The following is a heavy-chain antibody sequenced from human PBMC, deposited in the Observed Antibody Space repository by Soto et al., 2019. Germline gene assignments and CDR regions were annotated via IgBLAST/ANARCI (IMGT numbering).Heavy chain of an antibody. CDR3: ARLGVVVPAARPFSYYYYYGMDV. CDR1: VYSFTSYW. D-gene: IGHD2-2*01. CDR2: IDPSDSCT. J-gene: IGHJ6*02. V-gene: IGHV5-10-1*01. Sequence: GESLKISCKGSVYSFTSYWISWVRQMPGKGLEWMGRIDPSDSCTNYSPSFQGHVTISADKSISTAYLQWSSLKASDTAMYYCARLGVVVPAARPFSYYYYYGMDVWGQGTTVTVSS.